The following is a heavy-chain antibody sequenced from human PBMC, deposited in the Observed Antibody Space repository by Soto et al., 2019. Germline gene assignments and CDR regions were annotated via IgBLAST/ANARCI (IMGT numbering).Heavy chain of an antibody. CDR2: IIPIFGTA. V-gene: IGHV1-69*13. CDR1: GGTFSNYA. CDR3: ANQVRGFGGSWFDP. Sequence: SVKVSCKASGGTFSNYAISWVRQAPGQGLEWMGGIIPIFGTANYAQKFQGRVTITADESTSTAYMELSSLRSEDTAVYYCANQVRGFGGSWFDPWGQGTLVTVSS. D-gene: IGHD2-15*01. J-gene: IGHJ5*02.